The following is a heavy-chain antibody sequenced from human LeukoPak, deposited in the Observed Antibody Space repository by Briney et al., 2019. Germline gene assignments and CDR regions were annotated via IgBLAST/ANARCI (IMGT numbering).Heavy chain of an antibody. CDR3: VRVAVAPHCLDY. CDR1: GFTFSSYG. CDR2: IWYDGRNK. V-gene: IGHV3-33*01. Sequence: GRSLRLSCAASGFTFSSYGMHWVRQAPGKGLEWVAVIWYDGRNKYYADSVKGRFTISRDNSKKTLYLQMNSLRAEDTAVYYCVRVAVAPHCLDYWGQGTLVTVSS. D-gene: IGHD6-19*01. J-gene: IGHJ4*02.